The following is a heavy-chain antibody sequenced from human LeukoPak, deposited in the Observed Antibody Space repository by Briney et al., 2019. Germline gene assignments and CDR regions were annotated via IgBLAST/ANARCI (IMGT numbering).Heavy chain of an antibody. CDR2: IRKKTNGYTT. V-gene: IGHV3-73*01. J-gene: IGHJ3*02. CDR1: GFTFSGSA. CDR3: GRGGSYRAFDI. D-gene: IGHD1-14*01. Sequence: GGSLKLSCAASGFTFSGSAMHWVRQASGKGLEWVGRIRKKTNGYTTEYAASVRGRFTISRDDSRNSLYLQMNSLKTEDTAVYYCGRGGSYRAFDIWGQGTMVTVSS.